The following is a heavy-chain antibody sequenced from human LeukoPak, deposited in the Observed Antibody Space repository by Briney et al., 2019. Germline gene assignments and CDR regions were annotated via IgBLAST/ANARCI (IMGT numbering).Heavy chain of an antibody. CDR1: GGSISSSSYY. J-gene: IGHJ3*02. D-gene: IGHD6-13*01. Sequence: SETLSLTCTVSGGSISSSSYYWGWIRQPPGKGLEWIGSIYYSGSTYYNPSLKSRVTISVDTSKNQFSLKLSSVTAADTAVYYCARQYSSSSGAFDIWGQGTMVTVSS. CDR3: ARQYSSSSGAFDI. CDR2: IYYSGST. V-gene: IGHV4-39*01.